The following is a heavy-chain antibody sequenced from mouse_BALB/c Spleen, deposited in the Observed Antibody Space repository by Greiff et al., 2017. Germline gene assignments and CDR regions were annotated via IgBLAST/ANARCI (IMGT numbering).Heavy chain of an antibody. J-gene: IGHJ4*01. Sequence: EVQRVESGGGLVQPKGSLKLSCAASGFTFNTYAMNWVRQAPGKGLEWVARIRSKSNNYATYYADSVKDRFTISRDDSQSMLYLQMNNLKTEDTAMYYCVRHTVPATGAMDYWGQGTSVTVSS. CDR3: VRHTVPATGAMDY. D-gene: IGHD1-1*01. CDR1: GFTFNTYA. V-gene: IGHV10-1*02. CDR2: IRSKSNNYAT.